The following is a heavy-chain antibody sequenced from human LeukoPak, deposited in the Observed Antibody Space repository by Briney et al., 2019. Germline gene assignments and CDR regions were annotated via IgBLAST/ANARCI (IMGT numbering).Heavy chain of an antibody. CDR2: IGGSGDKT. V-gene: IGHV3-23*01. CDR1: GFTFNRNA. CDR3: VRRGDASSGWGDHDF. Sequence: GGSLRLSCAASGFTFNRNAISWVRQAPGKGLEWVSTIGGSGDKTFYADSVKGRFTISRDNSKNMVHLQMNSLTGEDTTLYYCVRRGDASSGWGDHDFWGQGALVTVSS. D-gene: IGHD6-19*01. J-gene: IGHJ4*02.